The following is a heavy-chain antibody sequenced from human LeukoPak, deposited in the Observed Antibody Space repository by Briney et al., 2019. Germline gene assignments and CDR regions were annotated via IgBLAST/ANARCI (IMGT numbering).Heavy chain of an antibody. D-gene: IGHD1-26*01. J-gene: IGHJ3*02. Sequence: GGSLRLSCAASGFTFSSYSMNWVRQAPGKGLGWVSSISSSSSYIYYADSVKGRSTISRDNAKNSLYLQMNSLRAEDTAVYYCARDAFGSGSYYGSVEAFDIWGQGTMVTVSS. V-gene: IGHV3-21*01. CDR3: ARDAFGSGSYYGSVEAFDI. CDR1: GFTFSSYS. CDR2: ISSSSSYI.